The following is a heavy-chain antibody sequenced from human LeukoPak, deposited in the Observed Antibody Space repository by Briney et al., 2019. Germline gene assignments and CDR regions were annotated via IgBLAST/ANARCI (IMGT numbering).Heavy chain of an antibody. CDR3: TREISRTVTYYYYGMDV. Sequence: GGSLRLSSTASGFTFGDYAMSWFRQAPGKGLEWVGFIRSKAYGGTTEYAASVKGRFTISRDDSKSIAYLQMNSLKTEDTAVYYCTREISRTVTYYYYGMDVWGQGTTVTVSS. CDR1: GFTFGDYA. J-gene: IGHJ6*02. D-gene: IGHD4-17*01. CDR2: IRSKAYGGTT. V-gene: IGHV3-49*03.